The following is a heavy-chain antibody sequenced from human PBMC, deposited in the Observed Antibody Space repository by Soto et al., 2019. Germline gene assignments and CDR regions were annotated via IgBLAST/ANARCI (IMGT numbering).Heavy chain of an antibody. CDR1: CGSISSSNW. V-gene: IGHV4-4*02. D-gene: IGHD3-10*01. CDR3: ARDNYGSGSYYSYNWFDP. J-gene: IGHJ5*02. CDR2: IYHSGST. Sequence: SETLSLTCAVSCGSISSSNWWSWVRQPPGKGLEWIGEIYHSGSTNYNPSLKSRVTISVDKSKNQFSLKLSSVTAADTAVYYCARDNYGSGSYYSYNWFDPWGQGTLVT.